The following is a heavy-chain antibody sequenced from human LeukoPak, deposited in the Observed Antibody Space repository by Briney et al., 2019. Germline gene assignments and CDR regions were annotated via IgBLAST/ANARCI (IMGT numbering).Heavy chain of an antibody. V-gene: IGHV4-61*02. CDR1: GGSISSGSYY. Sequence: SETLSLTCTVSGGSISSGSYYWSWTRQPAGKGLEWIGRIYTSGSTNYNPSLKSRVTISVDTSKNQFSLKLSSVTAADTAVYYCASAPSSPGWFDPWGQGTLVTVSS. J-gene: IGHJ5*02. CDR2: IYTSGST. D-gene: IGHD6-19*01. CDR3: ASAPSSPGWFDP.